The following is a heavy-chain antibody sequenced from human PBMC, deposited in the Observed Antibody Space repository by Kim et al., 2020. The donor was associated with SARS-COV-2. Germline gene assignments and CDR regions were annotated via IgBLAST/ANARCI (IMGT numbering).Heavy chain of an antibody. D-gene: IGHD5-12*01. V-gene: IGHV4-34*01. CDR2: INHTGST. Sequence: SETLSRTCAVYGGSFSGYYWSWIRQPPGKGLEWIGEINHTGSTNYNPSLKRRVTISVDTSKNQFSLKLSSLTAADTAVYDCARVGSVATIVKYFALWGRG. CDR1: GGSFSGYY. J-gene: IGHJ2*01. CDR3: ARVGSVATIVKYFAL.